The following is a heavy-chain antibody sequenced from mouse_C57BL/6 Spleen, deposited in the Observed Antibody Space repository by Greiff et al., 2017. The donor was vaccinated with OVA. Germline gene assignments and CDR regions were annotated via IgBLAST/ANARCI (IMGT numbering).Heavy chain of an antibody. J-gene: IGHJ3*01. CDR1: GFNIKDYY. CDR2: IDPEDGDT. V-gene: IGHV14-1*01. CDR3: TTDYYGSIAY. Sequence: EVQLQQSGAELVRPGASVKLSCTASGFNIKDYYMHWVKQRPEQGLEWIGRIDPEDGDTEYAPKFQGKATMTADPSSNTAYLQLSSLTSEDTAVYYCTTDYYGSIAYWGKGTLVTVSA. D-gene: IGHD1-1*01.